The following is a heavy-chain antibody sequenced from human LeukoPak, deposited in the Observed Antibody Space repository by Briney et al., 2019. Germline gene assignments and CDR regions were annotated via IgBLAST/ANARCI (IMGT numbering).Heavy chain of an antibody. Sequence: GASVKVSCKASGYTFTAYYMHWVRHAPGQGLEWMGWINPNSGGTNYAQKFQGRVTMTRDTSISTVYMELSRLRSDDTAVYYCARDFPSSGWYHPFDYWGQGILVTVSS. CDR2: INPNSGGT. J-gene: IGHJ4*02. V-gene: IGHV1-2*02. CDR1: GYTFTAYY. D-gene: IGHD6-19*01. CDR3: ARDFPSSGWYHPFDY.